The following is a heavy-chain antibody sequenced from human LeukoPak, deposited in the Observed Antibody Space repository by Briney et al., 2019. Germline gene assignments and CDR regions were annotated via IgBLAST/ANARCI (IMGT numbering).Heavy chain of an antibody. D-gene: IGHD3-3*01. CDR2: IYYSGST. Sequence: SETLSLTCTVSGGSISSSSYYWGWIRQPPGKGLEWIGSIYYSGSTYYNPSLKSRVTISVDTSKNQFSLKLSSVTAADTAVYYCARAGGQRLLEWLPDVWGKGTTITVSS. CDR3: ARAGGQRLLEWLPDV. J-gene: IGHJ6*03. CDR1: GGSISSSSYY. V-gene: IGHV4-39*07.